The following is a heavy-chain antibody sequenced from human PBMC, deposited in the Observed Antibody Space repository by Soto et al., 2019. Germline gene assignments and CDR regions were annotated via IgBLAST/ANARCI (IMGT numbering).Heavy chain of an antibody. Sequence: QVQLVESGGGVVQPGRSLRLSCVASGFNLRSYGMHWFRQAPGKGPEWVAVIWYDGSNEKYADSVMGRFTISRDDSRNTLYLQMNSLRAEDTAVYYCARVYANWEWELPGFWGQGTRVTVSS. CDR1: GFNLRSYG. CDR2: IWYDGSNE. V-gene: IGHV3-33*01. J-gene: IGHJ4*02. D-gene: IGHD7-27*01. CDR3: ARVYANWEWELPGF.